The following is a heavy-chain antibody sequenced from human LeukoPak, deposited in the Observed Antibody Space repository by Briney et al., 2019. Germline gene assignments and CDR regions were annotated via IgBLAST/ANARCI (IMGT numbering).Heavy chain of an antibody. J-gene: IGHJ3*02. CDR1: GFTFSTYG. CDR3: LKGWELRFDAFDI. CDR2: IWYDGSNK. Sequence: TGRSLRLSCAASGFTFSTYGMHWVRQAPGKGLEWVAFIWYDGSNKYYADSVKGRFTISRDNSKNTLYLQMNVLRAEDTAVYYCLKGWELRFDAFDIWGQGTMVTVSS. V-gene: IGHV3-30*02. D-gene: IGHD1-26*01.